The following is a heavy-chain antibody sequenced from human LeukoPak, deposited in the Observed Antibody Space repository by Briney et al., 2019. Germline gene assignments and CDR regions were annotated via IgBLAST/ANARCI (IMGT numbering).Heavy chain of an antibody. CDR3: AKDSPDSSGYYYVRYGFNWFDP. CDR1: GFTFSSYD. V-gene: IGHV3-13*01. CDR2: IGTAGDT. D-gene: IGHD3-22*01. J-gene: IGHJ5*02. Sequence: PGGSLRLSCAASGFTFSSYDMHWVRQATGKGLEWVSAIGTAGDTYYPGSVKGRFTISRENAKNSLYLQMNSLRAEDTAVYYCAKDSPDSSGYYYVRYGFNWFDPWGQGTLVTVSS.